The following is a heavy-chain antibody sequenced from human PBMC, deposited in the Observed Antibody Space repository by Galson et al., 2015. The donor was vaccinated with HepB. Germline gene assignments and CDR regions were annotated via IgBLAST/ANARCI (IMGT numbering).Heavy chain of an antibody. CDR2: LYGGGTT. D-gene: IGHD2-15*01. CDR1: GFSVNNYH. V-gene: IGHV3-53*01. CDR3: ARHLRTSLLAFDL. Sequence: SLRLSCAVSGFSVNNYHMSWVRQAPGKGPEWVSILYGGGTTYYADSVKGRFTISRDNSKNTLYLRISSLRAEDTAVYFCARHLRTSLLAFDLWGQGTMVAVSS. J-gene: IGHJ3*01.